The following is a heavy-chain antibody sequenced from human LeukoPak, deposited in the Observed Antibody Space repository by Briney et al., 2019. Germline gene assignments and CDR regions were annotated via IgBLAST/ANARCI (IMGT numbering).Heavy chain of an antibody. J-gene: IGHJ4*02. D-gene: IGHD3-3*01. Sequence: GGSLRLSCEASGFTFSSYDMHWVRQAPGKGLEWVAFIRYDGSYTYYADSVKGRFTISRDNSENTLYLQMNSLRAEDTAVYYCAKDRFGSFYYFDYWGQGTLVTVAS. CDR1: GFTFSSYD. CDR3: AKDRFGSFYYFDY. V-gene: IGHV3-30*02. CDR2: IRYDGSYT.